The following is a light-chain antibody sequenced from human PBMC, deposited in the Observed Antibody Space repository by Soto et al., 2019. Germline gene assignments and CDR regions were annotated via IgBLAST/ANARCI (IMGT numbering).Light chain of an antibody. CDR2: LEGSGNY. Sequence: QLVLTQSSSASASLRSSVKLTCTLSSGHSSYSIAWHQQQPGKAPRYLMKLEGSGNYNKGSGVPDRFSGSSSGADRYLTISNLQFEDEADYYCETWDSNSRVFGGGTK. CDR1: SGHSSYS. CDR3: ETWDSNSRV. V-gene: IGLV4-60*02. J-gene: IGLJ3*02.